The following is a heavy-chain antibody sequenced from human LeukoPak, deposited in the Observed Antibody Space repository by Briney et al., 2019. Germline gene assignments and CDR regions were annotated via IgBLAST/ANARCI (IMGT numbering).Heavy chain of an antibody. D-gene: IGHD3-16*02. CDR1: GYTFTSYG. Sequence: GASVKVSCKASGYTFTSYGISWVRQAPGQGLEWMGWISAYNGNTNYAQKLQGRVTMTTDTSTSTAYMELRSLRSDDTAVYYCARDQTYDYVWGSYRYRSPSDYWGQGTLVTVSS. V-gene: IGHV1-18*01. J-gene: IGHJ4*02. CDR3: ARDQTYDYVWGSYRYRSPSDY. CDR2: ISAYNGNT.